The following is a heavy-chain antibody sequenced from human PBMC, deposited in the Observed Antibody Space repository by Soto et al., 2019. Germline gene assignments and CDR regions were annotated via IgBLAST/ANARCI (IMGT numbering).Heavy chain of an antibody. D-gene: IGHD3-22*01. Sequence: QVQLVQSGAEVKKPGSSVKVSCKASGGTFSSYAISWVRQAPGQGLEWMGGIIPIFGTANYAQKFQGRVTITADESTSTAYMGLSSLRSEDTAVYYCARGQNFYDSSGYYYGDLDYWGQGTLVTVSS. V-gene: IGHV1-69*12. J-gene: IGHJ4*02. CDR3: ARGQNFYDSSGYYYGDLDY. CDR1: GGTFSSYA. CDR2: IIPIFGTA.